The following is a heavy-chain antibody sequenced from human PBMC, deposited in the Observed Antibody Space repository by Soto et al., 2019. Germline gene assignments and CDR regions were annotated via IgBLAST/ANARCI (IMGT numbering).Heavy chain of an antibody. J-gene: IGHJ4*02. D-gene: IGHD3-16*01. CDR1: GYTFTSYV. Sequence: GASVKVSCKASGYTFTSYVIHWVRQAPGQRPEWMGWIDTGNGNTKYSQKFQGRVTITRDTSASTAYMELSSLRSEDTAVYYCARDDSADVPTVFVYWGQGTLVTVSS. V-gene: IGHV1-3*04. CDR3: ARDDSADVPTVFVY. CDR2: IDTGNGNT.